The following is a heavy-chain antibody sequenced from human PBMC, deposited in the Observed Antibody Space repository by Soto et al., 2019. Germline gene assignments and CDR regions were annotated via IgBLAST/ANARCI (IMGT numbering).Heavy chain of an antibody. CDR1: GYTFTGYY. CDR2: INPNSGGT. Sequence: ASVKVSCKASGYTFTGYYMHWVRQAPGQGLEWMGWINPNSGGTNYAQKFQGWVTMTRDTSISTAYMELSRLRSDDTAVYYCARVSAMVHYYYFCYGMDFWVQGTTVTVSS. D-gene: IGHD5-18*01. V-gene: IGHV1-2*04. J-gene: IGHJ6*02. CDR3: ARVSAMVHYYYFCYGMDF.